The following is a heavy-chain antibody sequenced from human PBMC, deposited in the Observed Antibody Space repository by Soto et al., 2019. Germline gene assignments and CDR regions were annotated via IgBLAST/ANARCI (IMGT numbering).Heavy chain of an antibody. CDR1: GFDFSGSE. V-gene: IGHV3-48*03. D-gene: IGHD2-21*01. CDR2: ITGSGGVM. J-gene: IGHJ4*02. Sequence: LRLSCTASGFDFSGSEMNWFRQAPGKGLEWVAYITGSGGVMFHADSVKGRFSISRDNAKNSLFLEMSDLTADDTGVYYCAKVAPFILGSPFWGQGTLVTVSS. CDR3: AKVAPFILGSPF.